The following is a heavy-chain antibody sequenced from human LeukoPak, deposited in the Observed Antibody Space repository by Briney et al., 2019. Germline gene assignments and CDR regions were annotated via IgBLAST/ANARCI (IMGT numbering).Heavy chain of an antibody. CDR2: INPNSGGT. V-gene: IGHV1-2*02. CDR1: GYTFTGYY. Sequence: GASVKVSCKASGYTFTGYYIHWVRQAPGQGLEWMGWINPNSGGTNYAQKFQGRVTMTRDTSISTAYMDLSRLRSDDTAVYYCARGAKKRITIFGVVIRYMDVWGKGTTVTVSS. J-gene: IGHJ6*03. CDR3: ARGAKKRITIFGVVIRYMDV. D-gene: IGHD3-3*01.